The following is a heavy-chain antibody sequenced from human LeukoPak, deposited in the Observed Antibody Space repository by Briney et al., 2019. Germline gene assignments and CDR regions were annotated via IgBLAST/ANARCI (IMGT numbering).Heavy chain of an antibody. CDR3: ATNPTLWFGEFPLGYYGMDV. J-gene: IGHJ6*02. CDR1: GFTFSSYS. CDR2: ISSSSSYI. V-gene: IGHV3-21*01. D-gene: IGHD3-10*01. Sequence: AGGSLRLSCAASGFTFSSYSMNWVRQAPGKGLEWVSSISSSSSYIYYADSVKGRFTISRDNAKNSLYLQMNSLRAEDTAVYYCATNPTLWFGEFPLGYYGMDVWGQGTTVTVSS.